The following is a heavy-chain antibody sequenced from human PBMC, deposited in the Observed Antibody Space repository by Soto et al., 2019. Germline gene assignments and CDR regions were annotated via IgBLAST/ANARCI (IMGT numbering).Heavy chain of an antibody. D-gene: IGHD3-16*01. CDR1: GFIFKNYG. CDR3: AKVPLRPTTIDY. V-gene: IGHV3-30*18. Sequence: QVQLVDSGGGVVQPEMSLSLSCAASGFIFKNYGMHWVRQAPGKGLEWVTFISNDGSTKYYADSVKGRFTISRDNSKNTLYLQMNSLKPEDTAVYYCAKVPLRPTTIDYWGQGTLVTVSS. J-gene: IGHJ4*02. CDR2: ISNDGSTK.